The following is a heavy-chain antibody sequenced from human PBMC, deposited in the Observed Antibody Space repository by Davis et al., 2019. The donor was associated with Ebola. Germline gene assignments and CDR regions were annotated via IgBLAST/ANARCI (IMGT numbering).Heavy chain of an antibody. CDR2: IWYDGSNK. Sequence: GESLKISCAASGFTFSSYGMHWVRQAPGKGLEWVAVIWYDGSNKYYADSVKGRFTISRDNSKNTLYLQMNSLRAEDTAVYYCARDRGYCSSTMACYYYYYYMDVWGKGTTVTVSS. J-gene: IGHJ6*03. CDR3: ARDRGYCSSTMACYYYYYYMDV. CDR1: GFTFSSYG. V-gene: IGHV3-33*01. D-gene: IGHD2-2*01.